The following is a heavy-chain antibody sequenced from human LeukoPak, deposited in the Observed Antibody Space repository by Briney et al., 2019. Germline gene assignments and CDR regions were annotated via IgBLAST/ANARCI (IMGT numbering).Heavy chain of an antibody. CDR1: GGSISSGGYY. CDR3: VSCEAVLWYFDL. J-gene: IGHJ2*01. D-gene: IGHD1-1*01. V-gene: IGHV3-21*06. Sequence: PSETLSLTCTVSGGSISSGGYYWSWIRQHPGKGLEWVSSISSGSTSIYYADSVKDRFTISRDNAKSSLYLQMNSLRAEDTAVYYCVSCEAVLWYFDLWGRDTLVTVSS. CDR2: ISSGSTSI.